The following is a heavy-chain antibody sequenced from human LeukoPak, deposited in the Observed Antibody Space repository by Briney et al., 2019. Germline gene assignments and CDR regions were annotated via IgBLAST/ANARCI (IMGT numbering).Heavy chain of an antibody. CDR3: ARDRGGSYCGGDCYFNYYHMDV. CDR2: IYSGGST. V-gene: IGHV3-53*01. CDR1: GFTVSSNY. J-gene: IGHJ6*03. D-gene: IGHD2-21*02. Sequence: GGSLRLSCAASGFTVSSNYMSWVRQAPGKGLEWVSVIYSGGSTYYADSVKGRFTISRDNSKNTLYLQMNSLRAEDTGVYYCARDRGGSYCGGDCYFNYYHMDVWGKGTTVTVSS.